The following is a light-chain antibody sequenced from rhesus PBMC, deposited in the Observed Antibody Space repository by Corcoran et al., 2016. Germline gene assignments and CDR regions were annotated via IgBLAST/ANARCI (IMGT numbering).Light chain of an antibody. CDR1: QSVSSS. CDR3: QQYSNWPYS. Sequence: EIVLTQSPATLSLSPGERATLSCRASQSVSSSLAWYQQKPEQTPRLLIYGASSRASGIPDRVSARGSGTDFTLTISSLEPEDFAVYYCQQYSNWPYSFGQGTKVEI. J-gene: IGKJ2*01. V-gene: IGKV3-42*03. CDR2: GAS.